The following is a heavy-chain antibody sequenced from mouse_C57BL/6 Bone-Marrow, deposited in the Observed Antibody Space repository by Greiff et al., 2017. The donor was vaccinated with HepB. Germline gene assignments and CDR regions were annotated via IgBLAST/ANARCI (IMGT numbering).Heavy chain of an antibody. D-gene: IGHD1-1*02. J-gene: IGHJ2*01. CDR1: GYSITSGYY. V-gene: IGHV3-6*01. CDR3: AMFGGNYSFAY. Sequence: ESGPGLVKPSQSLSLTCSVTGYSITSGYYWNWIRQFPGNKLEWMGYISYDGSNNYNPSLKNRIPITRDTSTNQFFLKLNSVTTEDTATYYCAMFGGNYSFAYWLQGTTLTVSS. CDR2: ISYDGSN.